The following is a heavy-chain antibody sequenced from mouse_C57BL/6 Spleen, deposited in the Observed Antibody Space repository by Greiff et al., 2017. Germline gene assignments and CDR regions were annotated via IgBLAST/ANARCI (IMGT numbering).Heavy chain of an antibody. CDR1: GFTFSSYA. Sequence: EVKVVESGEGLVKPGGSLKLSCAASGFTFSSYAMSWVRQTPEKRLEWVAYISSGGDYIYYADTVKGRFTISRDNARNTLYLQMSSLKSEDTAMYYCTRVSKGDYFDYWGQGTTLTVSS. D-gene: IGHD1-3*01. CDR3: TRVSKGDYFDY. V-gene: IGHV5-9-1*02. J-gene: IGHJ2*01. CDR2: ISSGGDYI.